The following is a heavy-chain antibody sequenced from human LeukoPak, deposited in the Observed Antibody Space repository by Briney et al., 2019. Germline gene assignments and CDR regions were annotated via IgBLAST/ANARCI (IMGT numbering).Heavy chain of an antibody. J-gene: IGHJ4*02. D-gene: IGHD3-10*01. CDR3: ARHGYYYGSGSYFDLYFDY. CDR2: INHSGST. V-gene: IGHV4-34*01. CDR1: GGSFSGYY. Sequence: PSETLSLTCAVYGGSFSGYYWSWIRQPPGKGLEWIGEINHSGSTNYNPSLKSRVTISVDTSKNQFSLKLSSVTAADTAVYYCARHGYYYGSGSYFDLYFDYWGQGTLVTVSS.